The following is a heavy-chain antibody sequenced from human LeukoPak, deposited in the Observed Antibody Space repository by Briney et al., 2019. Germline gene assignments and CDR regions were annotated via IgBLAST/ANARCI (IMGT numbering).Heavy chain of an antibody. CDR2: IGTAGDT. J-gene: IGHJ6*02. CDR1: GFTFSSYD. CDR3: AGGPGPYGMDV. V-gene: IGHV3-13*04. Sequence: GGSLRLSCAASGFTFSSYDMHWVRQATGKGLEWVSAIGTAGDTYYPGSVKGRFTISRENAKNSLYLQMNSLRAGDTAVYYCAGGPGPYGMDVRGQGTTVTVSS.